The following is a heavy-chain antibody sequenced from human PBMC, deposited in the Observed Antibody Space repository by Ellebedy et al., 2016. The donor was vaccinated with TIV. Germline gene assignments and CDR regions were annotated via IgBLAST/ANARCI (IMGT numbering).Heavy chain of an antibody. V-gene: IGHV3-23*01. D-gene: IGHD3-10*01. CDR3: AKGAVHYYGSGSD. Sequence: GESLKISCAAPGFTFSSYAMSWVRQAPGKGLEWVSAISGSGGSTYYADSVKGRFTISRDNSKNTLYLQMNSLRAEDTAVYYCAKGAVHYYGSGSDWGQGTLVTVSS. CDR1: GFTFSSYA. J-gene: IGHJ4*02. CDR2: ISGSGGST.